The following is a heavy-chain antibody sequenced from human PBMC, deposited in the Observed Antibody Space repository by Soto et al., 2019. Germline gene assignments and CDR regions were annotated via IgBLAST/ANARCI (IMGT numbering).Heavy chain of an antibody. V-gene: IGHV1-18*04. CDR3: ARDLDPSGSYYTDY. J-gene: IGHJ4*02. CDR1: GYNSMRYG. Sequence: ASGPVSCNASGYNSMRYGVNWVRQAPGQGLEGMGWIKPWKGNTNYAQSFQGRVTMTTDASTSTAEVELSSLTSDDTAVYYFARDLDPSGSYYTDYWRPGTLVPVSS. D-gene: IGHD3-10*01. CDR2: IKPWKGNT.